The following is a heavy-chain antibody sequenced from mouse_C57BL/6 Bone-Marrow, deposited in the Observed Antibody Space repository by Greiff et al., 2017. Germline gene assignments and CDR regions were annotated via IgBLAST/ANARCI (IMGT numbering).Heavy chain of an antibody. D-gene: IGHD1-1*01. J-gene: IGHJ2*01. CDR3: ARPPYYYSSTLFDY. V-gene: IGHV1-39*01. CDR2: ITPNYGTT. Sequence: LQESGPELVKPGASVKISCKASGYSFTDYNMNWVKQSNGKSLEWIGVITPNYGTTSYNQKFKGKATLTVDQSSSTAYMQLNSLKSEESAVYYCARPPYYYSSTLFDYWGQGTTLTVSS. CDR1: GYSFTDYN.